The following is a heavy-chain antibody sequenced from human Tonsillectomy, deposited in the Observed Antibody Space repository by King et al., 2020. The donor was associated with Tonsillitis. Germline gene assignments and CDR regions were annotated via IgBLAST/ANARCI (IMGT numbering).Heavy chain of an antibody. J-gene: IGHJ4*02. D-gene: IGHD3-10*01. CDR3: AKDGFGEFLFFDY. V-gene: IGHV3-9*01. CDR2: ISWNSGSI. CDR1: GFTFDDYA. Sequence: VQLVESGGGLAQPGRSLRLSCAASGFTFDDYAMHWVRQVPGKGPEWVSSISWNSGSIGYADSVKGRFTISRDNAKNSLYLQMNSLRTEDTALYYCAKDGFGEFLFFDYWGQGTLVTVSS.